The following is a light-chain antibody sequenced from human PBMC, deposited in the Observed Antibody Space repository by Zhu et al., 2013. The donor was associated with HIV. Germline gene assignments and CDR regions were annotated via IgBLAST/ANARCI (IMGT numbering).Light chain of an antibody. CDR1: QGIRND. CDR3: HQSYTTPCS. V-gene: IGKV1-39*01. Sequence: DIQMTQSPSSLSASVGDRVTITCRASQGIRNDLGWYQQKPGKAPKRLLYSISTLQSGVPSRFSGSGSGTDFTLTISSLQPEDSATYYCHQSYTTPCSFGQGTKLEIK. J-gene: IGKJ2*04. CDR2: SIS.